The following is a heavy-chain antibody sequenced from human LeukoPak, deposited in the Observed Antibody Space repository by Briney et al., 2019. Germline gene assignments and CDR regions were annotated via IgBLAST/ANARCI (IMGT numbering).Heavy chain of an antibody. J-gene: IGHJ4*02. CDR3: ASNPLTYCGGDCSTLTDY. V-gene: IGHV4-34*01. D-gene: IGHD2-21*02. CDR1: GVSFSGYY. Sequence: SETLSLTCAVYGVSFSGYYWSWIRQPPGKGLEWIGEINHSGSTNYNPSLKSRVTISVDTSKNQFSLKLSSVTAADTAVYYCASNPLTYCGGDCSTLTDYWGQGTLVTVSS. CDR2: INHSGST.